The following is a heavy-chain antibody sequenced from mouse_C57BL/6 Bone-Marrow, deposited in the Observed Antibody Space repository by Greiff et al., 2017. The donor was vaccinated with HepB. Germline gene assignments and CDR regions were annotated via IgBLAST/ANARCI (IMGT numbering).Heavy chain of an antibody. CDR2: IYPRSGNT. CDR1: GYTFTSYG. D-gene: IGHD2-1*01. V-gene: IGHV1-81*01. J-gene: IGHJ4*01. Sequence: VKLMESGAELARPGASVKLSCKASGYTFTSYGISWVKQRTGQGLEWIGEIYPRSGNTYYNEKFKGKATLTADKSSSTAYMELRSLTSEDSAVYFCVGNYSFYAMDYWGQGTSVTVSS. CDR3: VGNYSFYAMDY.